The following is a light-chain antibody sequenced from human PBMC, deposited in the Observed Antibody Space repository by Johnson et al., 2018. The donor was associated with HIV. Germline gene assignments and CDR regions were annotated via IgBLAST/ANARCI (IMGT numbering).Light chain of an antibody. Sequence: QSVLTQPPSVSAAPGQKVTISCSGSSSNIGNNYVSWYQQLPGTATKLLIYENNKRPSGIPDRFSGSKSGTSATMGITGLQTGDEADYYCGTWDRRLSVFYVFGTGTKVTVL. V-gene: IGLV1-51*02. CDR2: ENN. CDR3: GTWDRRLSVFYV. CDR1: SSNIGNNY. J-gene: IGLJ1*01.